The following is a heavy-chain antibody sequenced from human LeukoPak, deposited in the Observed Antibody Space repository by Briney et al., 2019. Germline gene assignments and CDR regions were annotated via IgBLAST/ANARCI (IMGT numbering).Heavy chain of an antibody. J-gene: IGHJ2*01. Sequence: TGGSLRLSCAASGFTFSSYGMHWVRQAPGRGLEWVSSISSSSSYIYYADSVKGRFTISRDNAKNSLYLQMNSLRAEDTAVYYCARGPDPPRVLISDYWYFDLWGRGTLVTVSS. D-gene: IGHD3-10*01. V-gene: IGHV3-21*01. CDR1: GFTFSSYG. CDR2: ISSSSSYI. CDR3: ARGPDPPRVLISDYWYFDL.